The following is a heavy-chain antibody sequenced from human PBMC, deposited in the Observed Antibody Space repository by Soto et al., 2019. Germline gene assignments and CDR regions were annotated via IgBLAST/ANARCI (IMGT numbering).Heavy chain of an antibody. J-gene: IGHJ4*02. CDR2: ISYDGSNK. CDR1: GFTFSSYG. D-gene: IGHD3-16*01. V-gene: IGHV3-30*18. CDR3: AKVKGVMTTVNYYLDV. Sequence: GGSLRLSCAASGFTFSSYGMHWVRQAPGKGLEWVAVISYDGSNKSYADSVKGRFTISRDNSKHTLFLQMNSLRAEDTAVYFCAKVKGVMTTVNYYLDVWGQGALVTVSS.